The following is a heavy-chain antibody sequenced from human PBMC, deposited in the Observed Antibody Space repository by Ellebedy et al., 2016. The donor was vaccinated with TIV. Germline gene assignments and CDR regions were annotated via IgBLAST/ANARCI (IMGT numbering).Heavy chain of an antibody. CDR1: EFTFSSYS. CDR3: ASEELPDYGDYAYYGMDV. D-gene: IGHD4-17*01. CDR2: ISSSSSYI. V-gene: IGHV3-21*01. Sequence: GGSLRLSCAASEFTFSSYSMNWVRQAPGKGLEWVSSISSSSSYIYYADSVKGRFTISRDNAKNSLYLQMNSLRAEDTAVYYCASEELPDYGDYAYYGMDVWGQGTTVTVSS. J-gene: IGHJ6*02.